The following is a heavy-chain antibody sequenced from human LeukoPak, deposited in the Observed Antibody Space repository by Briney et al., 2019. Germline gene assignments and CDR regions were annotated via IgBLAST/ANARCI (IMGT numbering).Heavy chain of an antibody. CDR2: IKHDGSER. Sequence: PGGSLRLSCAASGFTFSSYYMSWVRQAPGKGLEWVANIKHDGSERYYVDSVQGRFIISRDNAKNSLYLQMNSLRVEDTAVYYCARGHCIGTTCYSSLYDYWGLGTLVTVSS. CDR3: ARGHCIGTTCYSSLYDY. CDR1: GFTFSSYY. V-gene: IGHV3-7*01. D-gene: IGHD2/OR15-2a*01. J-gene: IGHJ4*02.